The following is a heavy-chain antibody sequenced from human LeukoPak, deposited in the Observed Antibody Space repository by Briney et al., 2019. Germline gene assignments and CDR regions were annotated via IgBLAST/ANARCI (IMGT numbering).Heavy chain of an antibody. CDR1: GFTFSSYT. J-gene: IGHJ4*02. D-gene: IGHD6-13*01. CDR2: ISCSSSYI. V-gene: IGHV3-21*01. Sequence: GGSLRLSCAASGFTFSSYTMNWVRQAPGKGLEWVSSISCSSSYIYYADSGKGRFTISRDNAKNSLYLQMNSLRAEDTAVYYCARDPGSSSYADYWGQGTLVTVSS. CDR3: ARDPGSSSYADY.